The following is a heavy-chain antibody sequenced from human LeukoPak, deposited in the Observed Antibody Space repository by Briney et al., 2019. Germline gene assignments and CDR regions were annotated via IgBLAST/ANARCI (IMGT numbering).Heavy chain of an antibody. CDR3: ARGTDRSKAGDH. V-gene: IGHV4-34*01. D-gene: IGHD4-11*01. Sequence: PSETLSPTCAVYGGSFTGYYYSWIRQPPGKGLEWVGEIHPSGNFNYNPSLESRVTMSADTSKNQFSLRLTSVTAADTAFYYCARGTDRSKAGDHWGQGTLIIVSP. CDR1: GGSFTGYY. CDR2: IHPSGNF. J-gene: IGHJ4*02.